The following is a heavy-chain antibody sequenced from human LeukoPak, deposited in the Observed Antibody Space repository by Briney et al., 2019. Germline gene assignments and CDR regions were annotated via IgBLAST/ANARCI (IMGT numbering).Heavy chain of an antibody. CDR3: ARARYSSSWASDY. J-gene: IGHJ4*02. V-gene: IGHV3-66*01. D-gene: IGHD6-13*01. Sequence: PGGSLRLSCAASGFTFSSYAMSWVRQAPGKGLEWVSVIYSGGSTYYADSVKGRFTISRDNSKNTLYLQMNSLRAEDTAVYYCARARYSSSWASDYWGQGTLVTVSS. CDR2: IYSGGST. CDR1: GFTFSSYA.